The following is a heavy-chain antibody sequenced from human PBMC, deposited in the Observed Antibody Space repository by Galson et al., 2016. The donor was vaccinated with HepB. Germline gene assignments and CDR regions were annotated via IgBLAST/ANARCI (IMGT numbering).Heavy chain of an antibody. CDR1: GFTFRSKW. D-gene: IGHD2-21*02. Sequence: SLRLSCAASGFTFRSKWMHWVRQAPGKGPVWLSRINSDGTTIEDADSVRGRFSISRDNAQNTLYLQMNTLRADDTAVYYCARSCGGDCRDVFDLWGQGTMVIVSS. V-gene: IGHV3-74*01. CDR3: ARSCGGDCRDVFDL. J-gene: IGHJ3*01. CDR2: INSDGTTI.